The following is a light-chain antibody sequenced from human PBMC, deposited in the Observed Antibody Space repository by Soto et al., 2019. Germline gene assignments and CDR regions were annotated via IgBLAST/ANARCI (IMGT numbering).Light chain of an antibody. CDR3: QTWGTGVV. J-gene: IGLJ2*01. Sequence: QSVLTQSASASASMGASVKLTCTLSSGHSSYAIAWHQQQPEKGPRYLMKLNSDGSHSKGDGIPDRFSGSSSGAERYLTISSLQSEDEADYYCQTWGTGVVFGGGTKLTV. CDR1: SGHSSYA. V-gene: IGLV4-69*01. CDR2: LNSDGSH.